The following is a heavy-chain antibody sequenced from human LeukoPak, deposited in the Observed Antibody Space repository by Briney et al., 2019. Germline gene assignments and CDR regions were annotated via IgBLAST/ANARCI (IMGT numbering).Heavy chain of an antibody. CDR1: GYSISSGYY. J-gene: IGHJ5*02. D-gene: IGHD2-21*02. V-gene: IGHV4-38-2*02. CDR3: ARVPFSVVVVTDDNWFDP. CDR2: IYHSGST. Sequence: SETLSLTCTVSGYSISSGYYWGWIRQPPGKGLEWIGSIYHSGSTYYNPSLKSRVTISVDTSKNQFSLKLSSVTAADTAVYYCARVPFSVVVVTDDNWFDPWGQATLVTVSS.